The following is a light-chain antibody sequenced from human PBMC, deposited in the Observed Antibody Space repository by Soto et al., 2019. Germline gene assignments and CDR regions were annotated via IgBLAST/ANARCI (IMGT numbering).Light chain of an antibody. CDR3: QQRSNWPIT. CDR1: QSVSSY. CDR2: DAS. J-gene: IGKJ5*01. V-gene: IGKV3-11*01. Sequence: EIVVTQSPATLSLSPGETATLSCRTSQSVSSYFAWYQQKPGRAPRLLIYDASSRATGIPARFIGSGSGTDFTLTISSLEPEDFAVYYCQQRSNWPITFGQGTRLEIK.